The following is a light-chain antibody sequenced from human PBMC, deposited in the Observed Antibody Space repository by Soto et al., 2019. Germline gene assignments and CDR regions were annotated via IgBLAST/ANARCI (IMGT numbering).Light chain of an antibody. V-gene: IGKV1-39*01. CDR2: VAS. CDR1: QSISSY. CDR3: QQSSSTPQT. Sequence: DIQMTQSPSSLSASVGDRITITCRASQSISSYLSWYQQKPGKAPKLLINVASTLQSGVPSRFSGSGSGTDFTLAISSLQPEDFATYYCQQSSSTPQTFGGGTRVEIK. J-gene: IGKJ4*01.